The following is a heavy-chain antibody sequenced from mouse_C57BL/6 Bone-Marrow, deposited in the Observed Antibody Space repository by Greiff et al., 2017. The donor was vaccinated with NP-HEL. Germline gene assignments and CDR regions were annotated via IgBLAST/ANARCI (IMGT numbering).Heavy chain of an antibody. V-gene: IGHV5-17*01. CDR1: GFTFSDYG. D-gene: IGHD1-1*01. J-gene: IGHJ3*01. CDR2: ISSGSSTI. Sequence: EVKLVESGGGLVKPGGSLKLSCAASGFTFSDYGMHWVRQAPEKGLEWVAYISSGSSTIYYADTVKGRFTISRDNAKNTLFLQMTSLRSEDTAMYYCAREDYYYGSSYPAWFAYWGQGTLVTVSA. CDR3: AREDYYYGSSYPAWFAY.